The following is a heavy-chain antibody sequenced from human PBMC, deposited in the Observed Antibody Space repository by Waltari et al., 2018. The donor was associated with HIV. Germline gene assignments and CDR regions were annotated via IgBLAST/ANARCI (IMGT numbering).Heavy chain of an antibody. CDR2: VYPADSDT. V-gene: IGHV5-51*03. Sequence: EVQLVQSGAEVKKPGDSLKISCQASGYSFTSYWVGWVRQTAENGLEWMGIVYPADSDTTYNPSFRGQVTISVDTSVNTAYLQWGRLMASDSAIYFCARRLVGADAFEIWGQGTVVIVSS. J-gene: IGHJ3*02. CDR3: ARRLVGADAFEI. D-gene: IGHD1-26*01. CDR1: GYSFTSYW.